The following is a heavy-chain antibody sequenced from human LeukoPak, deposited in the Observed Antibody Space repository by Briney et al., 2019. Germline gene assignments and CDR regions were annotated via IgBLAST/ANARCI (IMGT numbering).Heavy chain of an antibody. CDR1: GFTFSNYW. D-gene: IGHD5-12*01. CDR2: INQDGSQK. CDR3: ARESGYSGYDYFDY. Sequence: PGGSLRLSCAASGFTFSNYWMTWVRQAPGKGLEWVANINQDGSQKYYVDSVKGRFTISRDNSKNTLYLQMNSLRAEDTAMYYCARESGYSGYDYFDYWGQGTLVTVSS. J-gene: IGHJ4*02. V-gene: IGHV3-7*01.